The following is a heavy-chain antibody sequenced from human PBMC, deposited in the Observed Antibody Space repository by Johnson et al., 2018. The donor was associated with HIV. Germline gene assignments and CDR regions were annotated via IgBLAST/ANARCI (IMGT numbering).Heavy chain of an antibody. CDR1: GFTFSSYG. Sequence: QEKFVESGGGVVQPGGSLRLSCAASGFTFSSYGMHWVRQAPGKGLEWVAFIRYDGSNKYYADSVKGRFTISRDNSKNTLYLQMNSLRAEDTAVYYCAKDAVTDDAFDIWGQGTMVTVSS. J-gene: IGHJ3*02. CDR3: AKDAVTDDAFDI. CDR2: IRYDGSNK. D-gene: IGHD4-17*01. V-gene: IGHV3-30*02.